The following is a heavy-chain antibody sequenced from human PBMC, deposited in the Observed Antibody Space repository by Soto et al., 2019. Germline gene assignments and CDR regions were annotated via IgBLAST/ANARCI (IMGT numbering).Heavy chain of an antibody. V-gene: IGHV3-30-3*01. Sequence: PGGSLRLSCAASGFTISSYAMHWVRQAPGKGLEWVAVISYDGSNKYYADSVKGRFTISRDNSKNTLYLQMNSLRAEDTAVYYCARDYRIAAFADKAFLIWGQGTTVTVSS. CDR3: ARDYRIAAFADKAFLI. CDR2: ISYDGSNK. D-gene: IGHD6-13*01. J-gene: IGHJ6*02. CDR1: GFTISSYA.